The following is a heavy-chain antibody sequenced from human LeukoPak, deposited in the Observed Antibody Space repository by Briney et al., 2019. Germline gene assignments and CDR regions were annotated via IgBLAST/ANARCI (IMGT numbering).Heavy chain of an antibody. D-gene: IGHD3-22*01. V-gene: IGHV4-39*01. J-gene: IGHJ4*02. CDR3: AGYSSAYYVFDY. CDR2: IYYSGST. CDR1: GGSISSNRYY. Sequence: PSETLSLTCTVSGGSISSNRYYWGWIRQPPGKGLEWIGTIYYSGSTYYNPSLKGRVTISVDTSNNQFSLKVSSVTAADTAVYYCAGYSSAYYVFDYWGQGTLVTVSS.